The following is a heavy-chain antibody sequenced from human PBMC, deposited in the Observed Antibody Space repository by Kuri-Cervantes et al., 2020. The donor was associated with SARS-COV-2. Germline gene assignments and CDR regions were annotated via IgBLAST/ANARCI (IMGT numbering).Heavy chain of an antibody. CDR3: ARSGVVVVAGYYNWFDP. V-gene: IGHV1-69*10. CDR1: GGTFSSYA. Sequence: SVKVSCKASGGTFSSYAISWVRQAPGQGLEWMGGIIPIFGIANYAQKFQGRVTITRDTSASTAYMELSSLRSEDTAVYYCARSGVVVVAGYYNWFDPWGQGTLVTVSS. J-gene: IGHJ5*02. CDR2: IIPIFGIA. D-gene: IGHD2-15*01.